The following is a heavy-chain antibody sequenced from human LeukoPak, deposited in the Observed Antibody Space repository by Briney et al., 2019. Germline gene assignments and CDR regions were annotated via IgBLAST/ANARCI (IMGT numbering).Heavy chain of an antibody. D-gene: IGHD4-17*01. Sequence: ASVKVSCKASGYTFTSYCMHWVRQAPGQGLEWMGIINPSGGSTSYAQKFQGRVTMTRDTSTSTVYMELSSLRSEDTAVYYCARDGPDYGLDYWGQGTLVTVSS. CDR3: ARDGPDYGLDY. J-gene: IGHJ4*02. CDR1: GYTFTSYC. V-gene: IGHV1-46*01. CDR2: INPSGGST.